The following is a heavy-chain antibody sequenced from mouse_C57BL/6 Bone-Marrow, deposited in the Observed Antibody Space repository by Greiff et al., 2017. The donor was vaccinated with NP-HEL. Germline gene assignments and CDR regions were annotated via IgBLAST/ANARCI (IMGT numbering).Heavy chain of an antibody. D-gene: IGHD4-1*01. CDR2: INPSSGYT. CDR3: ARLGRGDY. CDR1: GYTFTSYT. V-gene: IGHV1-4*01. Sequence: QVQLKESGAELARPGASVKMSCKASGYTFTSYTMHWVKQRPGQGLEWIGYINPSSGYTKYNQKFKDKATLTADKSSSTAYMQLSSLTSEDSAVYYCARLGRGDYWGQGTTLTVSS. J-gene: IGHJ2*01.